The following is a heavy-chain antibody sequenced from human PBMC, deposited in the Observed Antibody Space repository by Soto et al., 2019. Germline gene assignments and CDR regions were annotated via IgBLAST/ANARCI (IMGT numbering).Heavy chain of an antibody. CDR2: IWYDGSNK. V-gene: IGHV3-33*01. CDR3: ALAVAGNVDFDY. J-gene: IGHJ4*02. D-gene: IGHD6-19*01. Sequence: PGGSLRLSCAASGFTFSSYGMHWVRQAPGKGLEWVAVIWYDGSNKYYADSVKGRFTISRDNSKNTLYLQMNSLRAEDTAVYYCALAVAGNVDFDYWGQGTLVTVSS. CDR1: GFTFSSYG.